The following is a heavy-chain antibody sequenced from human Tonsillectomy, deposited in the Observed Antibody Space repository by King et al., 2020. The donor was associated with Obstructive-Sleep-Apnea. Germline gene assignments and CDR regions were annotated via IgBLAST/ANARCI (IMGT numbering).Heavy chain of an antibody. V-gene: IGHV3-30*04. CDR2: K. J-gene: IGHJ4*02. D-gene: IGHD5-12*01. CDR3: ARAFGGYDLNFLDY. CDR1: GFTFSNSA. Sequence: VQLVESGGGVVQPGRSLRLSCAASGFTFSNSALHWVRQAPGKGLEWVAVKYYADSVKGRYTISRDNSKNTLYLQMNSLRPDDTAVYYSARAFGGYDLNFLDYWGQGTLVTVSS.